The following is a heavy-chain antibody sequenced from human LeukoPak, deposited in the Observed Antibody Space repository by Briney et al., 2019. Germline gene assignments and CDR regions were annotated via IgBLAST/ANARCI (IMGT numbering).Heavy chain of an antibody. CDR2: INPNSGDT. CDR1: GYTFTGYY. D-gene: IGHD3-10*01. V-gene: IGHV1-2*06. CDR3: ARERRFGDLLLLDC. Sequence: GASVKVSCKASGYTFTGYYMHWVRQAPGQGLEWMGRINPNSGDTNYAQNFQGRVTMTRDTSGSTSNMELSRLRSDDTAVYYCARERRFGDLLLLDCWGLGTLVTVSS. J-gene: IGHJ4*02.